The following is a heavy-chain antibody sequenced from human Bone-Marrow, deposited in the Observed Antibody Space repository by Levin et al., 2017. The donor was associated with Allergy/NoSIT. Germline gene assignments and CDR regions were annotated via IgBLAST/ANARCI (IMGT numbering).Heavy chain of an antibody. CDR1: GLTFSNYA. CDR2: ISDSGATT. CDR3: ARALGGLDPFDI. Sequence: GGSLRLSCATSGLTFSNYAMGWVRQPQGKGLEWVSSISDSGATTYYGDSAKGRFTISRDNSKNALFLQMNSLRADNTAVYYCARALGGLDPFDIWGQGTMVTVSS. V-gene: IGHV3-23*01. D-gene: IGHD3-16*01. J-gene: IGHJ3*02.